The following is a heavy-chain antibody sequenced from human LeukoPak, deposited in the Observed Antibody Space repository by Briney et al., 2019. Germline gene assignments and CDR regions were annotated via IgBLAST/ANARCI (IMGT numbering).Heavy chain of an antibody. CDR2: IYYSGST. V-gene: IGHV4-39*01. CDR1: GGSISSSSYF. CDR3: ARQNGIAACDY. J-gene: IGHJ4*02. D-gene: IGHD6-6*01. Sequence: SETLSLTCTVSGGSISSSSYFWFWIRQPPGKGLEWIATIYYSGSTYYSPSLKSRVTMSVDTSKNQFSLKLSSVTAADTAVYYCARQNGIAACDYWGQGTLVTVSS.